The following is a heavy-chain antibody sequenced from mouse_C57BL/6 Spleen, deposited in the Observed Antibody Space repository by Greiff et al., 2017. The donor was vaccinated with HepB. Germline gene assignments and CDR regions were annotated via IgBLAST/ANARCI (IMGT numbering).Heavy chain of an antibody. D-gene: IGHD2-5*01. Sequence: VQRVESGPGLVAPSQSLSITCTVSGFSLTSYGISWVRQPPGKGLEWLGVIWTGGGTNYNSALKSRLSISKDNSKSQVFLKMNSLQTDDTARYYCARGHSNYVGAMDYWGQGTSVTVSS. V-gene: IGHV2-9-1*01. CDR1: GFSLTSYG. CDR2: IWTGGGT. CDR3: ARGHSNYVGAMDY. J-gene: IGHJ4*01.